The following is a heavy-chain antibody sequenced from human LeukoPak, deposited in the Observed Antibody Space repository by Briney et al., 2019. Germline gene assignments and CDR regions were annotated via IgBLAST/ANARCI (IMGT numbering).Heavy chain of an antibody. CDR1: GFSFSAYG. CDR2: IRFDGSNY. Sequence: GGSLRLSCAASGFSFSAYGMHWVRQAPGKGLEWVAFIRFDGSNYYYGDSVKGRFTISRDNSKNTLYLQMNSLRAEDTAVYYCAKDITGTDYWGQGTLVTVSS. V-gene: IGHV3-30*02. CDR3: AKDITGTDY. J-gene: IGHJ4*02. D-gene: IGHD1-20*01.